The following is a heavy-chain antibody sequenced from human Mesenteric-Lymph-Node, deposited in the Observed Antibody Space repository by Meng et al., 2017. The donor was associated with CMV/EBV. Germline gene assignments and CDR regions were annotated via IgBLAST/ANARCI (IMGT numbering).Heavy chain of an antibody. J-gene: IGHJ4*02. CDR1: SFSGYY. V-gene: IGHV4-34*01. D-gene: IGHD2-2*01. Sequence: SFSGYYWSWIRQPPGKGLEWIGEINHSGSTNYDPSLKSRVTISVGTSKNQFSLKLSSVTAADTAVYYCAGGLGYCSSTSCYLYFDYWGQGTLVTVSS. CDR3: AGGLGYCSSTSCYLYFDY. CDR2: INHSGST.